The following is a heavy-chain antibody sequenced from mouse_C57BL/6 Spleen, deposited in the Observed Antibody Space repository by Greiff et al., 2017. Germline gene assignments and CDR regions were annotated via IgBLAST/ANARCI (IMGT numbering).Heavy chain of an antibody. J-gene: IGHJ2*01. D-gene: IGHD1-1*02. CDR3: ARHGSYALFDY. Sequence: QVQLQQPGAELVKPGASVKLSCKASGYTFTSYWMHWVKQRPGQGLEWIGLIHPNSGSTNYNEKFKSKGTLTVDKSSSPSYMQLSSLTSEDSAVYYCARHGSYALFDYWGQGTTLTVSS. CDR2: IHPNSGST. V-gene: IGHV1-64*01. CDR1: GYTFTSYW.